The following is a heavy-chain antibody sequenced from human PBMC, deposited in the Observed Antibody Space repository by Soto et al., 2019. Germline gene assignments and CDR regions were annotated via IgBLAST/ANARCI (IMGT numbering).Heavy chain of an antibody. CDR2: VNQDGSEK. V-gene: IGHV3-7*01. D-gene: IGHD2-21*01. CDR3: AREVNPFHYGMDV. J-gene: IGHJ6*02. Sequence: GGSLRLSCAASGFTFSSYWMIWVRQAPGKGLEWAANVNQDGSEKYYVDSVKGRFTISRDNDKNSLYLQMNSLGAEDTALYYCAREVNPFHYGMDVWGQGTTVTVSS. CDR1: GFTFSSYW.